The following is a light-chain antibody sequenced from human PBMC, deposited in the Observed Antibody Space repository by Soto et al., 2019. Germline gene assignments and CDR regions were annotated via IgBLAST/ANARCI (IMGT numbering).Light chain of an antibody. Sequence: DIVMTQSPDSLAVSLGERATINCKSSQSALNGSNNKNYLAWYQQKPGQPPKLLIFWASTRESGVPDRFSGSGSGTDFTLTISSLQAEDVAVYYCQQYYRIPHTFGQGTKLEIK. V-gene: IGKV4-1*01. CDR3: QQYYRIPHT. CDR2: WAS. CDR1: QSALNGSNNKNY. J-gene: IGKJ2*01.